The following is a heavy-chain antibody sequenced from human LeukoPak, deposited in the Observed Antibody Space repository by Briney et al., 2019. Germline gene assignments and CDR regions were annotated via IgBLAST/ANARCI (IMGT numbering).Heavy chain of an antibody. CDR2: INTDGSGT. Sequence: GGSLRLSCAASGFTFSTYWMHWVRQAPGKGLVWLSRINTDGSGTTYADSVKGRFTISRDNAKNTLYLQMNSLRAEDTAVYYCARDQNYGESLYYFDYWGQGTLVTVSS. CDR3: ARDQNYGESLYYFDY. CDR1: GFTFSTYW. V-gene: IGHV3-74*01. J-gene: IGHJ4*02. D-gene: IGHD4-17*01.